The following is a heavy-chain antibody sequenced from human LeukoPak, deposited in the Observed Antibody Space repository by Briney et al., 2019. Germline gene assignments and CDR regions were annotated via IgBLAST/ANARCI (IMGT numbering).Heavy chain of an antibody. CDR1: GFTFDDYA. D-gene: IGHD3-10*01. CDR2: ISWDGGST. CDR3: AKDGGKTYYYGSGSPPAYYYYMDV. V-gene: IGHV3-43D*04. Sequence: GGSLRLSCAASGFTFDDYAMHWVRQPPGKGLEWVSLISWDGGSTYYADSVKGRFTISRDNSKNSLYLQMNSLRAEDTALYYCAKDGGKTYYYGSGSPPAYYYYMDVWGKGTTVTVSS. J-gene: IGHJ6*03.